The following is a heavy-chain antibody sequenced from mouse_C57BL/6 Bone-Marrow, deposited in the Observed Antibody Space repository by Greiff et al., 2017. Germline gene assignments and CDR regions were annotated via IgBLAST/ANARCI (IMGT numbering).Heavy chain of an antibody. Sequence: EVKLMESGPGLVKPSQSLSLTCSVTGYSITSGYYWNWIRQFPGNKLEWMGYISYDGSNNYNPSLKNRISITRDTSKNQFFLKLNSVTTEDTATYYCARGTTVVATDAMDYWGQGTSVTVSS. V-gene: IGHV3-6*01. J-gene: IGHJ4*01. CDR2: ISYDGSN. CDR1: GYSITSGYY. D-gene: IGHD1-1*01. CDR3: ARGTTVVATDAMDY.